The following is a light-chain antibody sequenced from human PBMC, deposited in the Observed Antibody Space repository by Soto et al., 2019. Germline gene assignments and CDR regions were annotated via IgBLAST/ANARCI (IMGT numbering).Light chain of an antibody. CDR1: RSNIGTNP. CDR3: AAWDDSLNSVI. CDR2: TNT. J-gene: IGLJ2*01. V-gene: IGLV1-44*01. Sequence: QSVLTQPPSASGTPGQSVSISCSGSRSNIGTNPVNWYQQLPGTAPKLIFYTNTQRPSGVPDRFSASKSGTSASLAIRGLQSEYEADYYCAAWDDSLNSVIFGGGTKLTVL.